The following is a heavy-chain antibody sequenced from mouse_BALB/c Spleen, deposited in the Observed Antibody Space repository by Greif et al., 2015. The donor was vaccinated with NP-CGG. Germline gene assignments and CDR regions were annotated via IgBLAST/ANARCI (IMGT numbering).Heavy chain of an antibody. CDR1: GFTFSSFG. CDR2: ISSGSSTI. CDR3: ARSRTTDYFDY. D-gene: IGHD2-12*01. V-gene: IGHV5-17*02. J-gene: IGHJ2*01. Sequence: EVHLVESGGGLVQPGGSRKLSCAASGFTFSSFGMHWVRQAPEKGLEWVAYISSGSSTIYYADTVKGRFTISRDNPKNTLFLQMTSLRSEDTAMYYCARSRTTDYFDYWGQGTTLTVSS.